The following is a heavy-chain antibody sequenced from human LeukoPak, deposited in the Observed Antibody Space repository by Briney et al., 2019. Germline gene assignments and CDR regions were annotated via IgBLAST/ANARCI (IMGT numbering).Heavy chain of an antibody. Sequence: GGSLRLSCPASGFTFSSYAVHWVRQAPGKGLEWVAVISYDGSNKYYADSVKGRFTISRDNSKNTLYLQMNSLRAEDTAVYYCARDMHYYDSSGYSDYWGQGTLVTVSS. CDR3: ARDMHYYDSSGYSDY. D-gene: IGHD3-22*01. CDR1: GFTFSSYA. J-gene: IGHJ4*02. V-gene: IGHV3-30-3*01. CDR2: ISYDGSNK.